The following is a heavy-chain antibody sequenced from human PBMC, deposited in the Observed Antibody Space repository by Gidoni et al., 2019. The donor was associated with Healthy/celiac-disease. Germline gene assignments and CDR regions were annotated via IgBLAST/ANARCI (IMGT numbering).Heavy chain of an antibody. CDR1: GFTFSSYA. V-gene: IGHV3-64D*06. J-gene: IGHJ4*02. CDR3: VKDRVSSGWHFDY. D-gene: IGHD6-19*01. CDR2: ISSNGGST. Sequence: VQLVESGGGLVQPGGSLRLSCSASGFTFSSYAMHWVRQAPGKGLEYVSAISSNGGSTYYADSVKGRFTISRDNSKNTLYLQMSSLRAEDTAVYYCVKDRVSSGWHFDYWGQGTLVTVSS.